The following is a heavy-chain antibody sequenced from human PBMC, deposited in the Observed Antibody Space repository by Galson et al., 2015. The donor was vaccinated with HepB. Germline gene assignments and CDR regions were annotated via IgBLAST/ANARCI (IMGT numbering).Heavy chain of an antibody. Sequence: SLRLSCAGSGFTFSGSTIHWVRQASGKGLEWVCRIRSKASGHATAYDALLKGRFTISSDDSKNTAYLHMNSLKTEDTAVYYWARLGDLSGYSSLWGQGTLVTVSS. CDR3: ARLGDLSGYSSL. D-gene: IGHD2-15*01. CDR1: GFTFSGST. V-gene: IGHV3-73*01. J-gene: IGHJ4*02. CDR2: IRSKASGHAT.